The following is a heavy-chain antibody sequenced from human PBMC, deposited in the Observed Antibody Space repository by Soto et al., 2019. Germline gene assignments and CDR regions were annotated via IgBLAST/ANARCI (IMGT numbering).Heavy chain of an antibody. D-gene: IGHD3-10*01. CDR3: AGRSYFDY. CDR2: ISTTSNTI. CDR1: GFTFSDYS. Sequence: GGSLRLSCAASGFTFSDYSMSWFRQAPGKGLEWVSYISTTSNTIYYADSVKGRFTISRDNAENSLYLQMNSLRAEDTAIYYCAGRSYFDYWGQGTLVTVSS. V-gene: IGHV3-11*01. J-gene: IGHJ4*02.